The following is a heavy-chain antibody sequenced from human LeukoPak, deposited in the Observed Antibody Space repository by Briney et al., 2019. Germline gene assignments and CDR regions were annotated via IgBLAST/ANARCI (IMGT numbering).Heavy chain of an antibody. CDR1: GFTFSSYA. D-gene: IGHD4-17*01. J-gene: IGHJ4*02. V-gene: IGHV3-23*01. CDR2: ISGSGGST. Sequence: GGSLRLSCAASGFTFSSYAISWVRQAPGKGLEWVSSISGSGGSTYYADSVKGRFTISRDNSKNTLHLQMNSLRAEDTAVYYCATPPYYGDCYWSQGTLVTVSS. CDR3: ATPPYYGDCY.